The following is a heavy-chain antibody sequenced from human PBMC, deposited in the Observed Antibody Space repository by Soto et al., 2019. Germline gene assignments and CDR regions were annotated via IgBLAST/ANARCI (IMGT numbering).Heavy chain of an antibody. V-gene: IGHV3-66*01. CDR3: ARDDVLCDGGRCYGVPLDV. Sequence: GESLKISCAASGFTVSSKYMSWVRQAPGKGLEWVSLIQSGGPTYYADSVKGRFTISRDTSENTLHLQMDSLRAEDTAVYYCARDDVLCDGGRCYGVPLDVWGKGTMVTVSS. CDR2: IQSGGPT. CDR1: GFTVSSKY. D-gene: IGHD2-15*01. J-gene: IGHJ6*04.